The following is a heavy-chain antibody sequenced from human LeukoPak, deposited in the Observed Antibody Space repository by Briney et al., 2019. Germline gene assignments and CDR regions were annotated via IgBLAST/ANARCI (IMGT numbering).Heavy chain of an antibody. CDR1: GGFFSDNS. J-gene: IGHJ4*02. CDR3: ASIAEAGNYFDH. Sequence: SETLSLTCAVYGGFFSDNSWNWIRQPPGKGLEWIGEINHSGSTNYNPSLMSRVTISADTSKNQFSLKLSSVTAADTAVYYCASIAEAGNYFDHWGQGTLVTVSS. V-gene: IGHV4-34*01. CDR2: INHSGST. D-gene: IGHD6-13*01.